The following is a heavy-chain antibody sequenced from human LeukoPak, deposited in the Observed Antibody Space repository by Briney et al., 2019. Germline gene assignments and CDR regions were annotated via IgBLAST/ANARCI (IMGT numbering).Heavy chain of an antibody. Sequence: PGGSLRLSCVASGFTFSDHWMHWVRQVPGKGPVWVSRINGDGTSTNYADAVKGRFTISRDNAKNTLYLQMNSLRDDDTAVYSCARVDYAKNGYYYGWWFDPWGQGTLVTVSS. CDR2: INGDGTST. V-gene: IGHV3-74*01. J-gene: IGHJ5*02. D-gene: IGHD3-22*01. CDR1: GFTFSDHW. CDR3: ARVDYAKNGYYYGWWFDP.